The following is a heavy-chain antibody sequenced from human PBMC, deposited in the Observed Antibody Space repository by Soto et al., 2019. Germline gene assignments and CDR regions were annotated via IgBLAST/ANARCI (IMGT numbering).Heavy chain of an antibody. J-gene: IGHJ4*02. V-gene: IGHV3-23*01. Sequence: GGSLRLSCAASGFTFSSYAMSWVRQAPGKGLEWVSAISGSGGSTYYADSVKGRFTISRDKSKNTLYLQMNSLRAEDTAVYYCAKVPGLFGAVAGIDYWGQGTLVTVSS. D-gene: IGHD6-19*01. CDR1: GFTFSSYA. CDR3: AKVPGLFGAVAGIDY. CDR2: ISGSGGST.